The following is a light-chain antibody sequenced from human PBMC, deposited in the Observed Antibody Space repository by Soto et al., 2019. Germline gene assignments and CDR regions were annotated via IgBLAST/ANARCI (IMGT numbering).Light chain of an antibody. Sequence: AIQLTQSPSSLSASVGDRVTINCRACQGISSYLAWYQQKPGKAPRLLIYDASSLESGVPSRFSGSGSGTEFTLTISSLQPDDFATYYCQQYNPYTWTFGHGTKVDI. CDR3: QQYNPYTWT. CDR1: QGISSY. J-gene: IGKJ1*01. V-gene: IGKV1-13*02. CDR2: DAS.